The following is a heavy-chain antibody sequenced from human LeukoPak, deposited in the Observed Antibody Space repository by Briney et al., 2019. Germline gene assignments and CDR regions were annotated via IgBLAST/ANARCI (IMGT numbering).Heavy chain of an antibody. V-gene: IGHV3-7*01. CDR3: ARVDSDYGDMRPPLGFDY. CDR2: IKQDGSEK. Sequence: PGGSLRLSCAASGFTFSSYWMSWVRQAPGKGLEWVANIKQDGSEKYYVDSVKGRFTISRDNAKHSLYLQMNSLRAEDTAVYYCARVDSDYGDMRPPLGFDYWGQGTLVTVS. CDR1: GFTFSSYW. D-gene: IGHD4-17*01. J-gene: IGHJ4*02.